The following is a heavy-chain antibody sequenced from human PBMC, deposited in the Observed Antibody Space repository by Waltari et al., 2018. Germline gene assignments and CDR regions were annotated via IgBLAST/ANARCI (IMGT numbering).Heavy chain of an antibody. Sequence: EVQLVESGGGLVQPGGSLRLSCAASGFTFSSYWMSWVRQAPGKGLEWVANIKQDGSEKYYVDSVKGRFTISRDNAKNSLYLQMNSLRAEDTAVYYCARAPRGYDSSGYYYYFDYWGQGTLVTVSS. CDR3: ARAPRGYDSSGYYYYFDY. D-gene: IGHD3-22*01. CDR1: GFTFSSYW. V-gene: IGHV3-7*01. CDR2: IKQDGSEK. J-gene: IGHJ4*02.